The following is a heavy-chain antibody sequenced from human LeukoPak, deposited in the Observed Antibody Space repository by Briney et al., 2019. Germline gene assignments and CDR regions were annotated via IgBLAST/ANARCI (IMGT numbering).Heavy chain of an antibody. D-gene: IGHD3-16*01. CDR1: GYRFTNYA. CDR3: ARESGYANTHDAFDI. J-gene: IGHJ3*02. CDR2: INTNTGNP. V-gene: IGHV7-4-1*02. Sequence: WASVKVSCKASGYRFTNYAMNWVRQAPGQGLEWMGWINTNTGNPAYAQGFAGRFVFSLDTSVSTAYLQVSGLKAEDSAVYYCARESGYANTHDAFDIWGQGTMVTVS.